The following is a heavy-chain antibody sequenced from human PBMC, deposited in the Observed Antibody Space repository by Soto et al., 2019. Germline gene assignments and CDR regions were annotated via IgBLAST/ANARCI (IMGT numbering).Heavy chain of an antibody. CDR1: GFSLSTSGVG. J-gene: IGHJ4*02. D-gene: IGHD3-10*01. Sequence: QITLKESGPTLVKPTQTLTLTCTFSGFSLSTSGVGVGWIRQPPGKALEWLALIYWDDNKLYSPSLKSRLTVTKDTSNNQVVLTMTNMDPVDTATYYCAHRRGFGELLYWGQGTLVTVSS. CDR3: AHRRGFGELLY. CDR2: IYWDDNK. V-gene: IGHV2-5*02.